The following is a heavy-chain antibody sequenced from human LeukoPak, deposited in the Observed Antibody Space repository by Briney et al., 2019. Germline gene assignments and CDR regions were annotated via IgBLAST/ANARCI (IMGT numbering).Heavy chain of an antibody. D-gene: IGHD3-22*01. CDR3: ARDQYYDVSTYYEIDY. CDR1: GASISSSTYY. Sequence: SETLSLTCTVSGASISSSTYYWGWIRQPPGKGLERIGSASYSGNTHYNPSLKSRVTILVDTSKNQFSLKMTSVTAADTAVYYCARDQYYDVSTYYEIDYWGQGTLVTVSS. CDR2: ASYSGNT. V-gene: IGHV4-39*07. J-gene: IGHJ4*02.